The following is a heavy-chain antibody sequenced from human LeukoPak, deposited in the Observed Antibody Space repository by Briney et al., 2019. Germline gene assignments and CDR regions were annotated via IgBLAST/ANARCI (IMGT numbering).Heavy chain of an antibody. Sequence: GGSLRLSCAASGSTFRTYSVNWVRQAPGKGLEWVSSISSSGTHIYYAYSVKGRFTISRDNAMNSLYLQMNSLRAEDTAVYYCARALAAAGTGYYFDYWGQGTLVTVSS. V-gene: IGHV3-21*01. CDR3: ARALAAAGTGYYFDY. J-gene: IGHJ4*02. CDR2: ISSSGTHI. CDR1: GSTFRTYS. D-gene: IGHD6-13*01.